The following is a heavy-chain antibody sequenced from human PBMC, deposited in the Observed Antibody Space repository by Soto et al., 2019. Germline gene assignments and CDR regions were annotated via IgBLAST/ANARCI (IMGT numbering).Heavy chain of an antibody. V-gene: IGHV4-61*01. CDR2: IYYSGST. J-gene: IGHJ3*02. Sequence: QVQLQESGPGLVKPSETLSLTCTVSDGSVSSGSYYWNWIRQPPGKGLEWIGFIYYSGSTHYNPSLQSRVTISVDRSRNQFSLRLSSVTAADTAIYSCARYRGDPTLAFDMWGQGTMVTVSS. CDR1: DGSVSSGSYY. CDR3: ARYRGDPTLAFDM. D-gene: IGHD2-21*01.